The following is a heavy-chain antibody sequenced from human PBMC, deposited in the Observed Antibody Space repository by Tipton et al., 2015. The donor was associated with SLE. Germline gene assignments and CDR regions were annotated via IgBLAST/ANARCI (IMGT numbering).Heavy chain of an antibody. V-gene: IGHV3-9*01. CDR2: ISWNSGSI. D-gene: IGHD3-10*01. CDR3: AKDLLWFGELFYAFDI. J-gene: IGHJ3*02. Sequence: SLRLSCAASGFTFSSYAMSWVRQAPGKGLGWVSGISWNSGSIGYADSGKGRFTLSRDNAKNSQYLQMNSLRAEDTALYYCAKDLLWFGELFYAFDIWGQGTMVTVSS. CDR1: GFTFSSYA.